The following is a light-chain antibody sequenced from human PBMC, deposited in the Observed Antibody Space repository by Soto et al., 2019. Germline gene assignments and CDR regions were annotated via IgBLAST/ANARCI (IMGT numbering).Light chain of an antibody. V-gene: IGKV1-39*01. CDR3: QQSYSTPYT. CDR1: QSIGNY. CDR2: VAS. J-gene: IGKJ2*01. Sequence: DIQMTQSPSYLSASVGDRVTITCRASQSIGNYVNWYQQKPGKAPKFLIYVASTLQSGVPSRFSGSGSGTDFTLTISSLQPEDFATYYCQQSYSTPYTFGPGTKLEIK.